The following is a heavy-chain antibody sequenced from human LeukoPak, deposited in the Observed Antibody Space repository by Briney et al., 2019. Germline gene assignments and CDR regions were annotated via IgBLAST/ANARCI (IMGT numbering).Heavy chain of an antibody. J-gene: IGHJ4*02. D-gene: IGHD4-23*01. CDR1: GFTFSSYA. CDR2: ISGSGGST. Sequence: GGSLRLSCAASGFTFSSYAMSWVRQAAGKGLEWVSAISGSGGSTYYADSVKGRFTISRDNSKNTLYLQMNSLRAEDTAVYYCAKASLLSARSYGGSVDYWGQGTLVTVSS. CDR3: AKASLLSARSYGGSVDY. V-gene: IGHV3-23*01.